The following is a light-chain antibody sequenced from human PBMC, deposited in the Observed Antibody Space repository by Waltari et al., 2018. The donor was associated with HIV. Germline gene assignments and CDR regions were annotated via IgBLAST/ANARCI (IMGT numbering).Light chain of an antibody. Sequence: SALTQPASVSGSPGQSISISCTGTSSDVGGYNAVYWYQQHPAKAPKLVILQVSNAPAVVSNPFSGSKASNRASLTISVLQGEDEAYYYGSSYTSSDTVVFGGGTKVTVL. CDR1: SSDVGGYNA. CDR3: SSYTSSDTVV. J-gene: IGLJ2*01. V-gene: IGLV2-14*01. CDR2: QVS.